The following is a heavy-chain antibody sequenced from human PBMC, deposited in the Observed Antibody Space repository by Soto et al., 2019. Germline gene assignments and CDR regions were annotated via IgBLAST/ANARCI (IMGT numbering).Heavy chain of an antibody. CDR3: ARAVAGPQDGMDV. J-gene: IGHJ6*02. CDR1: GYTFTGYY. D-gene: IGHD6-19*01. V-gene: IGHV1-2*04. CDR2: INPNSGGT. Sequence: GASVKVSCKASGYTFTGYYMHWVRQAPGQGLEWMGWINPNSGGTNYAQKFQGWVTMTRDTSISTAHMELSRLRSGDTAVYYCARAVAGPQDGMDVWGQGTTVTVSS.